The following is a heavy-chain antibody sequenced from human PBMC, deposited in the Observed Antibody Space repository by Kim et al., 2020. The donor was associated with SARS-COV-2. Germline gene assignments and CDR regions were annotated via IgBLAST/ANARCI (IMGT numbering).Heavy chain of an antibody. Sequence: YADSVKGRSTISRDNSKSTVYLQIDSLRVEDTAVYYGARRGGTTYFVFDYWGQGTLVTVSS. D-gene: IGHD1-1*01. J-gene: IGHJ4*02. CDR3: ARRGGTTYFVFDY. V-gene: IGHV3-30*07.